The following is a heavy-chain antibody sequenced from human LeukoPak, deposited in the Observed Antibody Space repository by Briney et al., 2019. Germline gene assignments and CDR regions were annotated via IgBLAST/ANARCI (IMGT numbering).Heavy chain of an antibody. D-gene: IGHD2-15*01. Sequence: ASVKVSCKASGYTFTGYYMHWVRQAPGQGLEWMGWINPNSGGTNYAQKFQGRVTMTRDTSISTAYMELSRLRSDDTAVYYCARREGYCSGGSCYGYLDYWGQGTLVTVSS. V-gene: IGHV1-2*02. CDR3: ARREGYCSGGSCYGYLDY. J-gene: IGHJ4*02. CDR1: GYTFTGYY. CDR2: INPNSGGT.